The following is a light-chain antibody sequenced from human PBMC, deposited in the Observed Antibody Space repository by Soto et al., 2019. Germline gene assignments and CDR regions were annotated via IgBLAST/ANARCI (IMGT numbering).Light chain of an antibody. V-gene: IGKV4-1*01. CDR1: RSVLYTPNNNNY. Sequence: DIVMTQSPDSLAVSLGERATINCKSSRSVLYTPNNNNYLAWYQQKPGQPPKLLIYWASTRESGVPDRFSGSGSGTDFTLSISSLQAEDVAFYFCQQYYSPPFTFGPGTKVDIK. CDR3: QQYYSPPFT. J-gene: IGKJ3*01. CDR2: WAS.